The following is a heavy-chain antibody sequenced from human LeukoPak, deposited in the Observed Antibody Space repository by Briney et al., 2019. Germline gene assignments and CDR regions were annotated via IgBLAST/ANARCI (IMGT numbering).Heavy chain of an antibody. CDR1: YYSISSSNW. CDR3: ARDHMLRGVDY. D-gene: IGHD3-10*01. J-gene: IGHJ4*02. V-gene: IGHV4-28*03. CDR2: IYYSGSV. Sequence: PSETLSLTCAVSYYSISSSNWWGWIRQPPGKGLEWIGYIYYSGSVYYNPSLKSRVTMSVDTSKNQFSLKLTSVTAADTAVYYCARDHMLRGVDYWGQGTLVTVSS.